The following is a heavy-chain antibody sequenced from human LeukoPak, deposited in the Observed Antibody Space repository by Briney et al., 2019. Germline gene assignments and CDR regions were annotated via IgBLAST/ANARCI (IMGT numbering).Heavy chain of an antibody. D-gene: IGHD3-22*01. J-gene: IGHJ4*02. CDR2: VHHSGST. CDR3: ARGYYDNSGYSNPFDY. V-gene: IGHV4-59*01. CDR1: GDSISSSY. Sequence: SETLSLTCTVSGDSISSSYWSWLRQSPGKGLEWIGYVHHSGSTNYNPSLKSRVTISIDTSKNQFSLKLSPVTAADTAVYYCARGYYDNSGYSNPFDYWGQGTLVTVSS.